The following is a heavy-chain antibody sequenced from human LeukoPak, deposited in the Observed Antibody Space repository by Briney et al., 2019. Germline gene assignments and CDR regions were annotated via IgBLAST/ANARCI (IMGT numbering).Heavy chain of an antibody. CDR1: GYTFTNYA. CDR3: ARGNRKIAVDI. V-gene: IGHV7-4-1*02. Sequence: ASVTVPCKASGYTFTNYAMNWVRQAPGQGLEWMGWINTNTGNPTYAQGFTGRFVFSLDTSVSTAYLQISSLKAEDTAVYYCARGNRKIAVDIWGQGTLVTVSS. CDR2: INTNTGNP. J-gene: IGHJ4*02. D-gene: IGHD6-19*01.